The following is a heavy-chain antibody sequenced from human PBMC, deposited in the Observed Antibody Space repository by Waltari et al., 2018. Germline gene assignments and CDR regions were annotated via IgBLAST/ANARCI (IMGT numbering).Heavy chain of an antibody. V-gene: IGHV4-38-2*02. D-gene: IGHD3-9*01. Sequence: QMQESGPGLVKPSETLSLRCSVSDFSISSGFYWGWFRQSPGKGLEWIGSISDSGTTSYNPSLQSRVTISIDTSKNQFSLKLGSVTAADTAVFYCAREAGSGIDWYHDYWGQGILVTVSS. J-gene: IGHJ4*02. CDR1: DFSISSGFY. CDR3: AREAGSGIDWYHDY. CDR2: ISDSGTT.